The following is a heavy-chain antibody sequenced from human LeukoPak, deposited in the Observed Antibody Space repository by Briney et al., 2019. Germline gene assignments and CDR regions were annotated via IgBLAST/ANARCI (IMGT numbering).Heavy chain of an antibody. J-gene: IGHJ4*02. CDR2: IYSGAIT. V-gene: IGHV3-66*01. D-gene: IGHD1-26*01. CDR3: ARGQVGSYYPHYFVY. CDR1: GFTVSSNY. Sequence: PGGSLRLSCAASGFTVSSNYMSWVRQAPGKGLEWASVIYSGAITYYADSVKGRFTISRDNSKNTLYLQMNSLRAEDTAVYYCARGQVGSYYPHYFVYWGQGTLVTVSS.